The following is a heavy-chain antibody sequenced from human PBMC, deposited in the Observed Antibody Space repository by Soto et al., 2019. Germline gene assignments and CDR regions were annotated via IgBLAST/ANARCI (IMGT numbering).Heavy chain of an antibody. D-gene: IGHD3-9*01. V-gene: IGHV5-51*01. CDR2: IYPGDSDA. CDR1: GYSFTDYW. Sequence: GESLKISCKSSGYSFTDYWIGWVRQVPGKGLEWMGIIYPGDSDARYSPSFQGQVTISVDTSINTAFLRWNSLTASDTAMYYCARQADYNILTGYFYYFDYWGQGSLVTVSS. CDR3: ARQADYNILTGYFYYFDY. J-gene: IGHJ4*02.